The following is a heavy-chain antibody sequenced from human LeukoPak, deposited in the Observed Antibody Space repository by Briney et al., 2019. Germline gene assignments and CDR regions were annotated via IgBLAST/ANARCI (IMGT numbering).Heavy chain of an antibody. J-gene: IGHJ4*02. V-gene: IGHV4-59*01. CDR1: GGSISSYY. D-gene: IGHD6-13*01. Sequence: SETLSLTCTVSGGSISSYYWSWLRQPPGKGLEWIGYIYYSGRSTYNPSLKSRVIISLDTSKNQFSLNLSSVTAADTAVYYCARAIAAAGRFEYWGQGTLVTVSS. CDR3: ARAIAAAGRFEY. CDR2: IYYSGRS.